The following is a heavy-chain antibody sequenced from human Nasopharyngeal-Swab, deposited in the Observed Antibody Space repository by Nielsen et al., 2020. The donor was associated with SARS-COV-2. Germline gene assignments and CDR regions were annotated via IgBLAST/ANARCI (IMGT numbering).Heavy chain of an antibody. CDR3: TTDDNIMGALDAFAI. V-gene: IGHV3-15*01. D-gene: IGHD5-12*01. Sequence: WIRQPPGKGLEWVGRIKSKTDGGTTDYAAPVKGRFTISRDDSKNTLYLQMNSLKTEDTAVYYCTTDDNIMGALDAFAICGRGPLVTVSS. J-gene: IGHJ3*02. CDR2: IKSKTDGGTT.